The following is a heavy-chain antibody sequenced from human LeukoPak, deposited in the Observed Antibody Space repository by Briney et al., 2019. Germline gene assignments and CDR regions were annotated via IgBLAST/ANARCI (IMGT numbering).Heavy chain of an antibody. CDR1: GGTFSSYL. CDR3: ARGVSGSSPHFDY. Sequence: SVKVSCKASGGTFSSYLISWVGQPPGQGLEWMGGIIPIFGTANYAQKFQGRVTITTDESTSTAYMELSSLRSEDTAVYYCARGVSGSSPHFDYWGQGTLVTVSS. J-gene: IGHJ4*02. V-gene: IGHV1-69*05. D-gene: IGHD6-6*01. CDR2: IIPIFGTA.